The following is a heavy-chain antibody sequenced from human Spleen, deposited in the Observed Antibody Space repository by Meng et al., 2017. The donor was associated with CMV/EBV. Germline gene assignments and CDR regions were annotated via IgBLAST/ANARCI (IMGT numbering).Heavy chain of an antibody. CDR2: INPSGGST. CDR3: ARCLKVSGIQLWPTIEERITMVRGVDYYYYGMDV. CDR1: GYTFTSYY. V-gene: IGHV1-46*01. D-gene: IGHD3-10*01. Sequence: ASVKVSCKASGYTFTSYYMHWVRQAPGQGLEWMGIINPSGGSTSYAQKFQGRVTITTDESTSTAYMELSSLRSEDTAVYYCARCLKVSGIQLWPTIEERITMVRGVDYYYYGMDVWGQGTTVTVSS. J-gene: IGHJ6*02.